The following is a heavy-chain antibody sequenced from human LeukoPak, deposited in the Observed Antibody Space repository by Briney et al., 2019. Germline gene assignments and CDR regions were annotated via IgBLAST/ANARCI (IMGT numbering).Heavy chain of an antibody. CDR2: IYYSGST. Sequence: PSQTLSLTCAVSGGSISSGGYSWSWIRQPPGKGLEWIGNIYYSGSTYYNPSLKSRITISLDTSENQFSLKLRSVTAADTAVYYCAAARSIFGVVIRGLGVWGQGTTVTVSS. CDR3: AAARSIFGVVIRGLGV. V-gene: IGHV4-30-4*08. CDR1: GGSISSGGYS. D-gene: IGHD3-3*01. J-gene: IGHJ6*02.